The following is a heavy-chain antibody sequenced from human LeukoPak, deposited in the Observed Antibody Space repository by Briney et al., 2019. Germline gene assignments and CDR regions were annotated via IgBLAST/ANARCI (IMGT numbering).Heavy chain of an antibody. J-gene: IGHJ4*02. V-gene: IGHV3-30*04. CDR2: ISHDGSIK. Sequence: GRSLRLSCAASGFTFSSYAMHWVRQAPGKGLEWVAAISHDGSIKHYADSVKGRFTISRDNSKNTLYVQMNSLRAEDTAVYYCASHSSPTYWGQGTLVPVSS. CDR3: ASHSSPTY. CDR1: GFTFSSYA. D-gene: IGHD6-13*01.